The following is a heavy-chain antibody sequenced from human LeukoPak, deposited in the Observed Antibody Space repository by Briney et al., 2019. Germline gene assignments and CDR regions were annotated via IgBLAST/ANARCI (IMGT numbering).Heavy chain of an antibody. D-gene: IGHD4-17*01. CDR1: GYTFTSYG. CDR2: ISAYNGNT. J-gene: IGHJ1*01. V-gene: IGHV1-18*01. CDR3: ARVKFYGDYPFFQH. Sequence: ASVKVSCKASGYTFTSYGISWVRQAPGQGLEWMGWISAYNGNTNYAQKLQGRVTMTTDTSTSTAYMEQRSLRSDDTAVYYCARVKFYGDYPFFQHWGQGTLVTVSS.